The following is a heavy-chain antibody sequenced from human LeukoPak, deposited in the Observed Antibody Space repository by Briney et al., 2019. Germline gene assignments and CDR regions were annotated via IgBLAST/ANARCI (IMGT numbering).Heavy chain of an antibody. V-gene: IGHV4-59*11. CDR3: ARGAGGWYNYMDV. CDR1: GGSISSHY. Sequence: SETLSLTCTVSGGSISSHYWSWIRQPPGKGLEWIGYIYYSGSTNYNPSLKSRVTISVDTSKNQFSLKLSSVTAADTAVYYCARGAGGWYNYMDVWGKGTTVTVSS. CDR2: IYYSGST. J-gene: IGHJ6*03. D-gene: IGHD6-19*01.